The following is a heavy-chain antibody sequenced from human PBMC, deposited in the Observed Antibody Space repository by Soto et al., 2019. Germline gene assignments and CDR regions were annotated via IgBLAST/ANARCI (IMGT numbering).Heavy chain of an antibody. J-gene: IGHJ5*02. CDR2: IIPIFGTA. CDR1: GGTFSSYA. Sequence: ASVKVSCKASGGTFSSYAISWVRQAPGQGLEWMGGIIPIFGTANYAQKFQGRVTITADESTSTAYMELSSLRSEDTAVYYCARGPNAALNNWNYWFDPWGQGTLVTVSS. V-gene: IGHV1-69*13. D-gene: IGHD1-7*01. CDR3: ARGPNAALNNWNYWFDP.